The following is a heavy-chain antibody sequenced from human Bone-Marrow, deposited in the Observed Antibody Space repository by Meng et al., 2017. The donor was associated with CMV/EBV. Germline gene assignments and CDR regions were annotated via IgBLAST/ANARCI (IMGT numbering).Heavy chain of an antibody. Sequence: ASVKVSCKASGYTFTGYYMHWVRQAPGQGLEWMGWINPNSGGTNYAQKFQGRVTMTRDTSISTAYMELSRLRSDDTAVYYCARHRALYCSGGSCYPGYNWFDPWAQGTLVTFPS. CDR2: INPNSGGT. CDR1: GYTFTGYY. D-gene: IGHD2-15*01. CDR3: ARHRALYCSGGSCYPGYNWFDP. J-gene: IGHJ5*02. V-gene: IGHV1-2*02.